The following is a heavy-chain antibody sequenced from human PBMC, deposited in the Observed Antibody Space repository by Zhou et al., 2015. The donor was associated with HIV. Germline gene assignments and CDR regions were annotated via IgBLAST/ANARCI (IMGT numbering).Heavy chain of an antibody. V-gene: IGHV1-69*01. CDR2: ITPTFGGA. D-gene: IGHD1-26*01. CDR1: GGTFSTYG. J-gene: IGHJ4*02. CDR3: AVRDRLLTIGPFDY. Sequence: QVQLVQSGAEVKKPGSSVKVSCRASGGTFSTYGISWVRQAPGQGLEWMGGITPTFGGADYAQKLHGRVTITADESTRTAYMELSSLRSDDTAVYYCAVRDRLLTIGPFDYWGQGTLVTVSS.